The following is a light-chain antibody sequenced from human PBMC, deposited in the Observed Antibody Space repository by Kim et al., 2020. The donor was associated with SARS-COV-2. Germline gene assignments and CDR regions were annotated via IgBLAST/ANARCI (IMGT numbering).Light chain of an antibody. V-gene: IGLV3-1*01. CDR1: KVGDNY. Sequence: PGQKARITCSGDKVGDNYVCGYQKKPGQSLIVVIYGDNKRLSGIHERFSGSNSGNTATLTISGTQDMDEADYYCQAWDSTTRVFGGGTKLTVL. J-gene: IGLJ3*02. CDR3: QAWDSTTRV. CDR2: GDN.